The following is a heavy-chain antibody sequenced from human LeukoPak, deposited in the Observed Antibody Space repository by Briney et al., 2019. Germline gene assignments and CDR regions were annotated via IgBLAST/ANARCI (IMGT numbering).Heavy chain of an antibody. CDR1: GFTFSNYA. CDR3: WGTVDY. Sequence: GGSLRLSCAASGFTFSNYAMSWVRQAPEKGLEWVSSISGSDYSTYYADSVKGRFTISRDNSKNTLYLQMNSLRAEDTAIYYCWGTVDYWGQGTLVTVSS. J-gene: IGHJ4*02. V-gene: IGHV3-23*01. CDR2: ISGSDYST. D-gene: IGHD7-27*01.